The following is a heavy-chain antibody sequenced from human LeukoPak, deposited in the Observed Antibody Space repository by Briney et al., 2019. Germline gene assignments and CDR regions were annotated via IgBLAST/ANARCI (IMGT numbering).Heavy chain of an antibody. CDR1: GGSISSYY. J-gene: IGHJ3*02. CDR2: IYYSGST. V-gene: IGHV4-59*08. CDR3: ARREIVVVTGAFDI. Sequence: SETLSLTCTVSGGSISSYYWRWIRQPPGKGLEWIGYIYYSGSTNYNPSLKSRVTISVDTSKNQFSLKLSSVTAADTAVYYCARREIVVVTGAFDIWGQGTMVTASS. D-gene: IGHD2-21*02.